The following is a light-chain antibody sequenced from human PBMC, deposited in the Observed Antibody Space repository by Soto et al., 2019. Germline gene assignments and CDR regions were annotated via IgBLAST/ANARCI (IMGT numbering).Light chain of an antibody. CDR1: SIDVGGYNY. CDR3: SSYTSSSTLV. CDR2: EVS. V-gene: IGLV2-14*01. Sequence: QSALTQPASVSGSPGQSITISCTGTSIDVGGYNYVSWYQQHPGKAPKLMIYEVSNRPSGVSNRFSGSKSGNSASLTISWLQAEDEADYYCSSYTSSSTLVFGTGTKVTVL. J-gene: IGLJ1*01.